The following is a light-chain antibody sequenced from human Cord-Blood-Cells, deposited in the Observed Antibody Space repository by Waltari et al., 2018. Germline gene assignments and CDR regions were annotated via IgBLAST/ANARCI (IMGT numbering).Light chain of an antibody. CDR3: CSYAGSSTFVV. CDR2: EVS. CDR1: SSDVGSYNL. J-gene: IGLJ2*01. Sequence: HSALTQPASVSRSPGQSITLPCTGTSSDVGSYNLVSWYQQHPGKAPKLMIYEVSKRPSGVSNRFSGSKSGNTASLTISGLQAEDEADYYCCSYAGSSTFVVFGGGTKLTVL. V-gene: IGLV2-23*02.